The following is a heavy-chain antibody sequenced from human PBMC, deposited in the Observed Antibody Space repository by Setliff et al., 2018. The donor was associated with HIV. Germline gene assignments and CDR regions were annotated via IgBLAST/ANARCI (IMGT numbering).Heavy chain of an antibody. CDR1: GGSFSGYY. D-gene: IGHD2-2*01. CDR2: INHSGST. V-gene: IGHV4-34*01. J-gene: IGHJ5*02. CDR3: AKVAVTGYCSTTSCQNWFDP. Sequence: SETLSLTCAVYGGSFSGYYWSWIRQPPGKGLEWIGEINHSGSTNYNPSLKSRVTISLDTSKNQFSLRLISVTAADTAVYYCAKVAVTGYCSTTSCQNWFDPWGQGTLVTVPQ.